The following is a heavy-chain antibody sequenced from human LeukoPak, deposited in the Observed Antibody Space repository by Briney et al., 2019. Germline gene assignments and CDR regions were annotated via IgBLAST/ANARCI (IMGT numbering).Heavy chain of an antibody. D-gene: IGHD2-2*01. CDR3: ARSQHCSSTSCFGFDP. J-gene: IGHJ5*02. CDR1: GGSISSGGYY. V-gene: IGHV4-31*03. CDR2: IYYSGST. Sequence: SETLSLTCTVSGGSISSGGYYWSWIRQHPGKGLEWIGCIYYSGSTYYNPSLKSRVTISVDTSKNQFSLKLSSVTAADTAVYYCARSQHCSSTSCFGFDPWGQGTLVTVSS.